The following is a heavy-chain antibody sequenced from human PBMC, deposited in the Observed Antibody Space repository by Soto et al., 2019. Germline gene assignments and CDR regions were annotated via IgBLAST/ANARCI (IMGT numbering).Heavy chain of an antibody. V-gene: IGHV3-23*01. Sequence: GGSLRLSCAASGFTFSNNAMSWVRQAPGKGLEWVSVISGSGGSTYYADFVKGRFTISRDNSKNTLYLQMNRPRAEDTAVYYCARGSGSNTSFFYFWGQGTLVTVSP. CDR1: GFTFSNNA. CDR2: ISGSGGST. J-gene: IGHJ4*02. D-gene: IGHD2-2*01. CDR3: ARGSGSNTSFFYF.